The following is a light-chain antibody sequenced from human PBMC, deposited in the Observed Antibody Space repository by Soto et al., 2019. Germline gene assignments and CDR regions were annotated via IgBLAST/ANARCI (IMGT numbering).Light chain of an antibody. CDR3: SSYTSSPNVI. J-gene: IGLJ2*01. Sequence: QSALTQPASVSGSPGQSITISCTGTSSDVGGYNYVSWYQHHPGKVPKLMIYDVTNRPSGVSDRFSGSKSGDTASLTISGLQAEDEADYYCSSYTSSPNVIFGGGTKLTVL. CDR1: SSDVGGYNY. CDR2: DVT. V-gene: IGLV2-14*03.